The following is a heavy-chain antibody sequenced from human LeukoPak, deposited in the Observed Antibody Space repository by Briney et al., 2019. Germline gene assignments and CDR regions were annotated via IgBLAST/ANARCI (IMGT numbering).Heavy chain of an antibody. J-gene: IGHJ4*02. CDR1: GFVFSKYA. CDR3: ARDPYSHDSSGFSYFLQY. D-gene: IGHD6-19*01. V-gene: IGHV3-30-3*01. CDR2: VSYDGDFK. Sequence: GGSLRLSCVGSGFVFSKYAVHWVRQAPGKGLEWVAVVSYDGDFKLYGDSVKGRFTISRDNSQNMLFLQMNDLRPQDAATYYCARDPYSHDSSGFSYFLQYWGQGTVVTVSS.